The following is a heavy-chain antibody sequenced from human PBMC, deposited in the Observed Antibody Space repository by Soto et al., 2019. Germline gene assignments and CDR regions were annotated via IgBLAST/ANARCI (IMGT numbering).Heavy chain of an antibody. Sequence: QVQLQESGPGLVKPSGTLSLTCAVSGGSISSSNWWSWVRQPPGKGLEWIGEIYHSGSTNYNPSLKSRVTISVDKSKNQFSLKLSSVTAADTAGYYCARDLLLWFGEPPYGMDVWGQGTTVTVSS. CDR2: IYHSGST. V-gene: IGHV4-4*02. CDR3: ARDLLLWFGEPPYGMDV. J-gene: IGHJ6*02. CDR1: GGSISSSNW. D-gene: IGHD3-10*01.